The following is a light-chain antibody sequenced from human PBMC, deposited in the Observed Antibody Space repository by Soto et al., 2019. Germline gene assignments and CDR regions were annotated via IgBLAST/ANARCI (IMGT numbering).Light chain of an antibody. CDR3: YQHDDTPIT. V-gene: IGKV3-20*01. CDR2: GAS. CDR1: QSVSSN. Sequence: IVCPQAPVSLSWSPPDRSTLSFRASQSVSSNLAWYQQKPGQAPRLLIYGASSRATGIPDRFSGTGSEKASNVTIIRPQHEDFAVYYCYQHDDTPITLGKGTRLEIK. J-gene: IGKJ5*01.